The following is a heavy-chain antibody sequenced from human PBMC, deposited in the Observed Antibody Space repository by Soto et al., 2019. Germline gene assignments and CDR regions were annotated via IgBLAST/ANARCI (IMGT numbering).Heavy chain of an antibody. Sequence: QVPLVQSGAQVKKPGASVKVSCKASGYTFTNYGINWVRQAPGQGLEWLGWVSAYNGARRYAHRVQARVIMTTDTSTTTAYMELTSLRSDDTAVYYCSRRTSIPASGDYWGQGTLVTVSS. CDR3: SRRTSIPASGDY. CDR2: VSAYNGAR. D-gene: IGHD6-6*01. CDR1: GYTFTNYG. V-gene: IGHV1-18*01. J-gene: IGHJ4*01.